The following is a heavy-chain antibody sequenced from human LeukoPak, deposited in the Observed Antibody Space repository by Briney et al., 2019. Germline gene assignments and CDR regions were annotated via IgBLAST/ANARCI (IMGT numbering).Heavy chain of an antibody. CDR3: ARDLSSWYEGVDWFDP. CDR2: INSDGSRA. V-gene: IGHV3-74*01. CDR1: GFTFSSYW. D-gene: IGHD6-13*01. J-gene: IGHJ5*02. Sequence: PGGSLRLSCAASGFTFSSYWMHWVRQAPGKGLVWVSRINSDGSRASYADSVKGRFTISRANATNTLYLQMNSRRAEDTAVYYCARDLSSWYEGVDWFDPWGQGTLVTVSS.